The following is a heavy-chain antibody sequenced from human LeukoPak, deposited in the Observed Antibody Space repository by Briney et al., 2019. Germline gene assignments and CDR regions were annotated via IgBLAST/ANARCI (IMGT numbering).Heavy chain of an antibody. CDR1: GFTFSSYG. J-gene: IGHJ6*03. V-gene: IGHV3-30*02. CDR2: IRYDGSNK. D-gene: IGHD6-13*01. CDR3: AKQIAATGAYYYYMDV. Sequence: GGSLILSCAASGFTFSSYGMHWVRQAPGKGLGWVAFIRYDGSNKYYADSVKGRFTISRDNSKNTLYLQMNSLRAEDTAVYYCAKQIAATGAYYYYMDVWGKGTTVTISS.